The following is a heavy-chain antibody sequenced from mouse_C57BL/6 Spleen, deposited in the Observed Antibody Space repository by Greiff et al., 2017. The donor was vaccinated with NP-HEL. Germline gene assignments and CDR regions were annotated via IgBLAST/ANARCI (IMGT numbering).Heavy chain of an antibody. CDR1: GFTFSSYG. CDR2: ISSGGSYT. CDR3: ARHITGGYFDV. V-gene: IGHV5-6*01. Sequence: VQLKQSGGDLVKPGGSLKLSCAASGFTFSSYGMSWVRQTPDKRLEWVATISSGGSYTYYPDSVKGRFTISRDNAKNTLYLQMSSLKSEDTAMYYCARHITGGYFDVWGTGTTVTVSS. D-gene: IGHD1-1*01. J-gene: IGHJ1*03.